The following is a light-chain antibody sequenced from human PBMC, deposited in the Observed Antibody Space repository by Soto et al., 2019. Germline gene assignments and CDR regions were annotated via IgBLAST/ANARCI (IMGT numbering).Light chain of an antibody. CDR2: HVS. CDR3: CSYTGSDTYV. V-gene: IGLV2-11*01. CDR1: SSDVGGYKY. Sequence: QSVLTQPRSVSGSPGQSVTISCPGTSSDVGGYKYVSWYQQYPGKAPKLMIYHVSKRPSGVPDRFSGSKSGNTASLTISGLQGEDEADYFCCSYTGSDTYVFGTGTKVNVL. J-gene: IGLJ1*01.